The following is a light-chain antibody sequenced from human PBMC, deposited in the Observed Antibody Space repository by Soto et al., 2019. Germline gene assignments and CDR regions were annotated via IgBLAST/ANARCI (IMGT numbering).Light chain of an antibody. CDR2: INK. V-gene: IGLV1-40*01. CDR1: SSNIGAGYD. Sequence: QSVLTQLPSVSGAPGQRVTISCTGGSSNIGAGYDVHWYQQLPGTAPKLLIYINKNRPSGVPDRFSGSKSGTSASLAITGLQAEDEADYYCQSYDSSPSGYVFGTGTKVTVL. J-gene: IGLJ1*01. CDR3: QSYDSSPSGYV.